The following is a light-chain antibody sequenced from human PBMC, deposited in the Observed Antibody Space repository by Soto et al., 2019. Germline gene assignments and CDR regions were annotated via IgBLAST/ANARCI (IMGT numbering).Light chain of an antibody. CDR2: GNS. CDR1: SSNIGAGYD. CDR3: QSYDSSLSGPVV. Sequence: QSVLTQPPSVSGAPGQRVTISCTGSSSNIGAGYDVHWYQQLPGTAPKLLIYGNSNRPSGVPDRFSGSKSGTSASLAITGLQAEDEADYYCQSYDSSLSGPVVFGGETNFTVL. J-gene: IGLJ2*01. V-gene: IGLV1-40*01.